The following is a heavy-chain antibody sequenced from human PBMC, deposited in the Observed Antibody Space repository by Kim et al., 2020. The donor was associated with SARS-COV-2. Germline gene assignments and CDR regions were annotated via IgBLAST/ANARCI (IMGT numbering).Heavy chain of an antibody. D-gene: IGHD2-21*01. CDR1: GYNFKSYA. V-gene: IGHV7-4-1*02. Sequence: ASVKVSCKAFGYNFKSYALSWVRQAPGQRLEWVGWINTNTANPTYAPGFARRFVFSLDTSVSTAYLQISGLTSEDTGVYYCARGGYCDGPTCRLDLYFFGMDVWGQGTTVTVSS. J-gene: IGHJ6*02. CDR3: ARGGYCDGPTCRLDLYFFGMDV. CDR2: INTNTANP.